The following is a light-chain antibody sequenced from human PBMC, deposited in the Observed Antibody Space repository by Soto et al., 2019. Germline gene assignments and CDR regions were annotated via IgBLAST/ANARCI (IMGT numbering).Light chain of an antibody. CDR2: VAS. CDR3: QQYNSYSSWT. Sequence: AIQVTQSPSSLSASVGDRVTISCRASQDIRSDLCWYQQEPGKAPKMLIFVASNLQSGVPSRFSGNASGTTFTLTISSLQPEDVATYYCQQYNSYSSWTLGQGTKVDIK. V-gene: IGKV1-6*01. CDR1: QDIRSD. J-gene: IGKJ1*01.